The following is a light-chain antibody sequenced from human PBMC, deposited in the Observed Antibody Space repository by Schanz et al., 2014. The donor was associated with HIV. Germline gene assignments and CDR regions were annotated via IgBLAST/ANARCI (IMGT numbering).Light chain of an antibody. CDR1: QDIRAR. CDR3: QRYNSYSHT. V-gene: IGKV1-5*03. J-gene: IGKJ2*01. Sequence: DIQMTQSPSTLSASVGDRVTITCRASQDIRARLAWYKQKPGKPPKLLIYQASSLETGVPSRFSGSGFGTEFTLTISSLQPDDFATYYCQRYNSYSHTFGQGTKLDIK. CDR2: QAS.